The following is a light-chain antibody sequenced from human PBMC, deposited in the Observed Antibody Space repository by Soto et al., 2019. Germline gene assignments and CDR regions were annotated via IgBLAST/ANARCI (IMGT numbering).Light chain of an antibody. Sequence: QSVLTQPPSASGTPGQRVTISCSVSSSNIGSNTVNWYQQLPGTAPKLLIYSNKQRPSVVPDRFSGSKSGTSASLAISGLQSEDEADYYCAAWDDSLNGPVFGGGTKLTVL. CDR1: SSNIGSNT. CDR2: SNK. J-gene: IGLJ3*02. CDR3: AAWDDSLNGPV. V-gene: IGLV1-44*01.